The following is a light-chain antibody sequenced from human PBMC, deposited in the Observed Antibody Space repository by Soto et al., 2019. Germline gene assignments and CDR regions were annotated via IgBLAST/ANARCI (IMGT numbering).Light chain of an antibody. V-gene: IGLV2-14*01. Sequence: QSALTQPASVSGSPGQSITISCTGTSSDIGGYNFVSWYHQHPGKAPKLLIYAVTNWPSGIPDRFSGSKSGNTASLTISGLQAEDGADYYCASYTTSSTLVFGGGTKLTVL. CDR3: ASYTTSSTLV. CDR2: AVT. J-gene: IGLJ2*01. CDR1: SSDIGGYNF.